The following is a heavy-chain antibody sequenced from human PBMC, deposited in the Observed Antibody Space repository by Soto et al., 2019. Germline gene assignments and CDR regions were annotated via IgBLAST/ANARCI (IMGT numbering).Heavy chain of an antibody. CDR3: TRLGDF. CDR2: IRSKANSYAT. J-gene: IGHJ4*02. V-gene: IGHV3-73*01. CDR1: GFTFSGSA. Sequence: EVQLVESGGGLVQPGGSLKLSCAASGFTFSGSAMHWVRQASGKGLEWVGRIRSKANSYATAYAASVKGRFTISRDDSQDTASLQMNSLKTEDTAVYYCTRLGDFWGQGTLVTVSS.